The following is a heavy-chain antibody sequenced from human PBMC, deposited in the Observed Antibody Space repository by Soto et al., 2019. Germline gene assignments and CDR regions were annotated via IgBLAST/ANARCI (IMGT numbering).Heavy chain of an antibody. CDR2: INPSGGST. J-gene: IGHJ6*03. CDR1: GYTFTSYY. D-gene: IGHD5-12*01. V-gene: IGHV1-46*03. CDR3: AREGGANMDV. Sequence: QVQLVQSGAEVKKPGASVKVSCKASGYTFTSYYMHWVRQAPGQGLEWMGIINPSGGSTSYAQKCQGRVTMTRATSTSTVYMELSSLRSEDTAVYYCAREGGANMDVWGKGTTVTVSS.